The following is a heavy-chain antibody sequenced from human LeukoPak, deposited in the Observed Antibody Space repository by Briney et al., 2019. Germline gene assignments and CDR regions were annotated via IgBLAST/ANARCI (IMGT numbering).Heavy chain of an antibody. CDR3: AREVGFWSGYHVFDY. J-gene: IGHJ4*02. CDR1: GGSISSNY. Sequence: SETLSLTCTVSGGSISSNYWSWIRQPAGKGLEWIGRIYTSGSTNYNPSLKSRVTMSVDTSKNQFSLKLSSVTAADAAVYYCAREVGFWSGYHVFDYWGQGTLVTVSS. CDR2: IYTSGST. V-gene: IGHV4-4*07. D-gene: IGHD3-3*01.